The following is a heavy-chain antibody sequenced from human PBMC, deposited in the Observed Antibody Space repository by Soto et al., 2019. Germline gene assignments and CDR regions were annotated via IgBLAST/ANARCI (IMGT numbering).Heavy chain of an antibody. Sequence: GASVKGYCKTAGYSMTGDVMHWGSQTPRQRLEWMGWINAGNGNTKYSQKFQGRVTITRDTSASTAYMELSSLRSEDTAVYYCARARLKQQQPPNWFEHSGQGTLLTVAS. J-gene: IGHJ5*02. V-gene: IGHV1-3*01. CDR3: ARARLKQQQPPNWFEH. CDR2: INAGNGNT. D-gene: IGHD6-13*01. CDR1: GYSMTGDV.